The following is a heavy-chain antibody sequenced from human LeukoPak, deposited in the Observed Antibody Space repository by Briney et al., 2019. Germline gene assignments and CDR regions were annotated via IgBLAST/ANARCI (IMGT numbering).Heavy chain of an antibody. D-gene: IGHD3-10*01. CDR1: GGPFSAYY. V-gene: IGHV4-34*01. J-gene: IGHJ4*02. CDR2: INHSGST. CDR3: ARRPLRFGEDYFDD. Sequence: SETLSLTCAVYGGPFSAYYWSWIRQAPGKGLEWIGEINHSGSTNYNPSLKSRVTISLDTSKKQSSLKLRSVTAADTAVYYCARRPLRFGEDYFDDWGQGTLVTVSS.